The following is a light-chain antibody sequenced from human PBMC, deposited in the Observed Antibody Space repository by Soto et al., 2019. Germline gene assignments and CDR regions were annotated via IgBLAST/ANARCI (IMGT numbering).Light chain of an antibody. CDR1: NSDVGSYNL. Sequence: QSVLTQPASVSGSPGQSITISCTGTNSDVGSYNLVSWYQQHPGKAPKLVIYKGSERPSGVSNRCSGSKSGNTASLTSSGRQDEDEADYYCCSYAGSISFYVFGTGTKLTVL. CDR2: KGS. CDR3: CSYAGSISFYV. V-gene: IGLV2-23*01. J-gene: IGLJ1*01.